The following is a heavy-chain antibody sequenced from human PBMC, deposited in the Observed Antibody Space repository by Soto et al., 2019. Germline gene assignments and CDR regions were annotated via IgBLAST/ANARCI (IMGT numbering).Heavy chain of an antibody. CDR3: ARGRYYYYMDV. Sequence: ASLNVSCKGSGYTFTGYYMHWVRQAPGQGLEWMGWINPNSGGTNYAQKFQGWVTMTRDTSISTAYMELSRLRSDDTAVYYCARGRYYYYMDVWGKGTTVTVSS. CDR2: INPNSGGT. CDR1: GYTFTGYY. J-gene: IGHJ6*03. V-gene: IGHV1-2*04.